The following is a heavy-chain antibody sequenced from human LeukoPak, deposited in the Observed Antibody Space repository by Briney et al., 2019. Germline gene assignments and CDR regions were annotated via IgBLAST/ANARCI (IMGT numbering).Heavy chain of an antibody. CDR3: ARDLYGMGYFDY. CDR1: GYTFTSYG. J-gene: IGHJ4*02. V-gene: IGHV1-18*01. Sequence: ASVKVSCKASGYTFTSYGISWVRQAPGQGLEWMGWISAYNGNTNYAQKLQGRVTMTTDTSTSTAYMELRSLRSDDTAVYYCARDLYGMGYFDYWGQGALVTVSS. D-gene: IGHD2/OR15-2a*01. CDR2: ISAYNGNT.